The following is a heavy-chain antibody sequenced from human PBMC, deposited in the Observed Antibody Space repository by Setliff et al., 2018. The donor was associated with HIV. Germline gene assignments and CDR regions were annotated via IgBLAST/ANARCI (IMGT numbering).Heavy chain of an antibody. CDR1: GDSITSTTW. Sequence: PSGTLSLTCPVSGDSITSTTWWTWVRQPPGKGLEWIGEIYHSGSTNYSPSLNSRVTISLDKSKNQFSLKLTSVNAADTAVYYCARGDGEASFDIWGRGTMVTVSS. CDR2: IYHSGST. V-gene: IGHV4-4*02. J-gene: IGHJ3*02. CDR3: ARGDGEASFDI. D-gene: IGHD3-10*01.